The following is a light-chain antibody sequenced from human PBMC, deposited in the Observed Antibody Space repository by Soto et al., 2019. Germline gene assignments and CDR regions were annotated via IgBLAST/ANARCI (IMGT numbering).Light chain of an antibody. CDR2: KAS. Sequence: DIQMTQSPSTLSGSVGDRVTITCRASQTISSWLAWYQQKPGKAPKLLIYKASTLKSGVPSRFSGSGSGTEFTLNISSLQPDDFATYYCQHYNSYSEVFGQGTKVELK. J-gene: IGKJ1*01. V-gene: IGKV1-5*03. CDR1: QTISSW. CDR3: QHYNSYSEV.